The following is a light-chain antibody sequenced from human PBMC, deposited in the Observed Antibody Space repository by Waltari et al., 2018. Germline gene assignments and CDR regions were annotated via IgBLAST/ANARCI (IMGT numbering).Light chain of an antibody. J-gene: IGKJ1*01. Sequence: EIVLTQSPGTLSLSPGERATLSCRASQSVTTNLAWYQQKPGLPPRPLIYGASTRATGVPARLRGSGSGTEFTLIISSLQSEDFAVYYCQQYHQRPPWTFGQGTKVEIK. CDR3: QQYHQRPPWT. V-gene: IGKV3-15*01. CDR1: QSVTTN. CDR2: GAS.